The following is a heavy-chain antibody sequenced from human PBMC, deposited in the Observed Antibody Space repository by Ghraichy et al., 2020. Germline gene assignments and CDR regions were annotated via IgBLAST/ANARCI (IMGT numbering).Heavy chain of an antibody. CDR3: AKERGDFWSAYPTFDY. D-gene: IGHD3-3*01. V-gene: IGHV3-30*02. CDR2: IRFDGNNK. CDR1: GFTFSSSG. J-gene: IGHJ4*02. Sequence: GSLRLSCAASGFTFSSSGMHWVRQAPGKGLEWVAFIRFDGNNKYSADSVKGRFTISRDNSKNTLYLQMNSLRAEDTAVYYCAKERGDFWSAYPTFDYWGQGTLVTVSS.